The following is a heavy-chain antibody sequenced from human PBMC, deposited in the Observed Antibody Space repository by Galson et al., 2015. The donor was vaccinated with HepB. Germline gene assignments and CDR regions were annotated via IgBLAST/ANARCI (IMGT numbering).Heavy chain of an antibody. CDR2: ISYAGNTK. Sequence: SLRLSCAASGFTFSSYGMHWVRQAPGKGLEWLAVISYAGNTKFYADSVKGRFTISRDDSETTLCLQMNSLRTEDTAVYYFAKKTETGSSTSWSFDSWGQGTLVTVSS. V-gene: IGHV3-30*18. D-gene: IGHD2-2*01. CDR1: GFTFSSYG. CDR3: AKKTETGSSTSWSFDS. J-gene: IGHJ4*02.